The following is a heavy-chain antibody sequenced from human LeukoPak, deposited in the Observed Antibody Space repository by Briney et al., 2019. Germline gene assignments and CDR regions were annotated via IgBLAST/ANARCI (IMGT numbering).Heavy chain of an antibody. CDR3: ATLRLGDLSPIDY. CDR2: ISGSGGST. V-gene: IGHV3-23*01. Sequence: GGSLRLSCAASGFTFSSYAMSWVRQAPGKGLEWVSAISGSGGSTYYADSVKGRFTISRDNSKNTLYLQMNSLRAEDTAVYYCATLRLGDLSPIDYWGQGTLVTVSS. D-gene: IGHD3-16*02. J-gene: IGHJ4*02. CDR1: GFTFSSYA.